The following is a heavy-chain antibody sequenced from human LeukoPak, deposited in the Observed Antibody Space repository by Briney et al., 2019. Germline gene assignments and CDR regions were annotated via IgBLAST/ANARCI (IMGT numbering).Heavy chain of an antibody. V-gene: IGHV4-59*01. CDR3: ARGLLTYYDFWSGYHTNWFDP. J-gene: IGHJ5*02. D-gene: IGHD3-3*01. Sequence: SETLSLTCTVPGGSISSYYWSWIRQPPGKGLEWIGYIYYSGSTNYNPSLKSRVTISVDTSKNQFSLKLSSVTAADTAVYYCARGLLTYYDFWSGYHTNWFDPWGQGTLVTVSS. CDR1: GGSISSYY. CDR2: IYYSGST.